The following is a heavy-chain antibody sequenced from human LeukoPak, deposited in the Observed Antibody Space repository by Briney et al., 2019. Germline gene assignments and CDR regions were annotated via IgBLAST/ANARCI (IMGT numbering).Heavy chain of an antibody. CDR3: ARVLYYYDSSGYPPGAFDI. CDR1: GGSISSHY. D-gene: IGHD3-22*01. CDR2: IYYSGST. Sequence: PSETLSLTCTVSGGSISSHYWSWIRQPPGKGLEWIGYIYYSGSTNYNLALKSRVTISVDTSKNQFSLKLSSVTAADTAVYYCARVLYYYDSSGYPPGAFDIWGQGTMVTVSS. V-gene: IGHV4-59*11. J-gene: IGHJ3*02.